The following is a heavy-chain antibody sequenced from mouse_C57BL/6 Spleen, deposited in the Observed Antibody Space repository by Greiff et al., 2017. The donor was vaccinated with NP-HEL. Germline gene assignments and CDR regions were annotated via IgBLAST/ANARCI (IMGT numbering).Heavy chain of an antibody. D-gene: IGHD1-1*01. V-gene: IGHV1-59*01. CDR1: GYTFTSYW. CDR2: IDPSDSYT. CDR3: AREEYYGSPWFAY. Sequence: QVQLQQPGAELVRPGTSVKLSCKASGYTFTSYWMHWVKQRPGQGLEWIGVIDPSDSYTNYNQKFKGKATLTVDTSSSTAYMQLSSLTSEDSAVYYCAREEYYGSPWFAYWGQGTLVTVSA. J-gene: IGHJ3*01.